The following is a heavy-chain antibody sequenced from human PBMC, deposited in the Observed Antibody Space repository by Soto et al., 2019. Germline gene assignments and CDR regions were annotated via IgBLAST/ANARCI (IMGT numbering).Heavy chain of an antibody. Sequence: EVQLLESGGGLVQPGGSLRLSCAASRFTFSTYAMSWVRQAPGKGLEWVSAISGSGGSTYYADSVKGRFTISRDNSKNTLYLHMNSLRAEDTAVYYCAKDLVLRYFDWLPQYFDYWGQGTLVTVSS. D-gene: IGHD3-9*01. CDR2: ISGSGGST. V-gene: IGHV3-23*01. CDR3: AKDLVLRYFDWLPQYFDY. CDR1: RFTFSTYA. J-gene: IGHJ4*02.